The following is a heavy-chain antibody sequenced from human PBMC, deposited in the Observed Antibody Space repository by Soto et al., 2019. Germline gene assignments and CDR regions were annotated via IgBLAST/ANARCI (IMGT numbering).Heavy chain of an antibody. Sequence: ANYARKFQGRVTITADESTSTAYMELSSLRSEDTAVYYCARDRGPRSGYYPYWFAPWGQGTLVTVSS. D-gene: IGHD3-22*01. CDR2: A. CDR3: ARDRGPRSGYYPYWFAP. J-gene: IGHJ5*02. V-gene: IGHV1-69*01.